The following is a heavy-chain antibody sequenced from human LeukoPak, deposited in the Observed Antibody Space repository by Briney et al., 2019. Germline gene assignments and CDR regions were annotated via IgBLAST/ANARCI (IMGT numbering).Heavy chain of an antibody. D-gene: IGHD3-9*01. V-gene: IGHV4-59*01. J-gene: IGHJ3*02. CDR1: GGSISSYY. CDR3: ARGPAYYDILTGYYSVDAFDI. CDR2: IYYSGST. Sequence: NPSETLSLTCTVSGGSISSYYWSWIRQPPGKGLEWVGYIYYSGSTNYNPSLKSRVTISVDTSKNQFSLKLSSVTAADTAVYYCARGPAYYDILTGYYSVDAFDIWGQGTMVTVSS.